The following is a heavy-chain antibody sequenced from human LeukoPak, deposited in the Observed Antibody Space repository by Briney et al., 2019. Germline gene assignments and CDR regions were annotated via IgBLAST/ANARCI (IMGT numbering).Heavy chain of an antibody. CDR2: IIPIFGTA. J-gene: IGHJ5*02. Sequence: ASVEVSCKASGYTFTSYDISWVRQAPGQGLEWMGGIIPIFGTANYAQKFQGRVTITADESTSTAYMELSGLRSEDTAVYYCARAQWLVFNWFDPWGQGTLVTVSS. CDR1: GYTFTSYD. V-gene: IGHV1-69*13. D-gene: IGHD6-19*01. CDR3: ARAQWLVFNWFDP.